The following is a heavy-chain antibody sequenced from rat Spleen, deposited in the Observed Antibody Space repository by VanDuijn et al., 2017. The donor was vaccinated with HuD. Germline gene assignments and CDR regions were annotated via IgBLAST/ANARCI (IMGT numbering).Heavy chain of an antibody. Sequence: QVQLKESGPGLVKPSETLSLTCTVSGFSLTSYHVSWVRQPPGKGLEWMGVIWGDGSTAYKSALKSRLSISRDTSKSQVFLKMNSLQTEDTAMYFCARDRPTEVIEGYFDYWGQGVMVTVSS. V-gene: IGHV2-32*01. CDR2: IWGDGST. J-gene: IGHJ2*01. CDR1: GFSLTSYH. CDR3: ARDRPTEVIEGYFDY. D-gene: IGHD1-11*01.